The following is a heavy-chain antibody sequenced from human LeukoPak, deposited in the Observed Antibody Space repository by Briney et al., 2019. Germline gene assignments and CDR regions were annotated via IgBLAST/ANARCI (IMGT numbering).Heavy chain of an antibody. CDR2: IYYSGST. V-gene: IGHV4-39*07. CDR1: GGSISSSSYY. D-gene: IGHD4-23*01. Sequence: PSETLSLTCTVSGGSISSSSYYWGWIRQPPGTGLEWIGSIYYSGSTYYTPSLKSRVTISVDTSKNQSSLKLSSVTAAATAVYYCARDLTTVVTPGFFDYWGQGTLVTVSS. CDR3: ARDLTTVVTPGFFDY. J-gene: IGHJ4*02.